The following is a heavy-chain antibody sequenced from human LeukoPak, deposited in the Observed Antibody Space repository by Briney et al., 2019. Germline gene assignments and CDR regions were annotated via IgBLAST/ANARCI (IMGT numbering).Heavy chain of an antibody. CDR1: GYTFTSYD. Sequence: ASVKVSCKASGYTFTSYDINWVRQATGQGLEWMGWMNPNSGNTGYAQKFQGRVTMTRNTSISTAYMELSSLRSEDTAVYYCARDRVRGVIPNYYYYYGMDVWGQGTTVTVSS. CDR2: MNPNSGNT. V-gene: IGHV1-8*01. CDR3: ARDRVRGVIPNYYYYYGMDV. J-gene: IGHJ6*02. D-gene: IGHD3-10*01.